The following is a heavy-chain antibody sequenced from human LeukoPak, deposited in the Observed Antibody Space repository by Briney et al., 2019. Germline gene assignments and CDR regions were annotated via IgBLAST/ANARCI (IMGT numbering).Heavy chain of an antibody. CDR2: ISYDGSNK. CDR1: GFTFSSYA. D-gene: IGHD1-1*01. V-gene: IGHV3-30*04. J-gene: IGHJ4*02. Sequence: GRSLRLSCAASGFTFSSYAMHWVRQAPGKGLEWVAVISYDGSNKYYADSVKGRFTISRDNAKNSLYLQMNSLRAEDTAVYYCARARLEGIDYWGQGTLVTVSS. CDR3: ARARLEGIDY.